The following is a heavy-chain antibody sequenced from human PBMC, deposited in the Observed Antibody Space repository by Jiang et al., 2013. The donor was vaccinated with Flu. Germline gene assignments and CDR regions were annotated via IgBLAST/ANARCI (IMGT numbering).Heavy chain of an antibody. Sequence: GSGLVKPSETLSLTCTVSGGSISSSSYYWGWIRQPPGKGLEWIGSIYYSGSTYYNPSLKSRVTISVDTSKNQFSLKLSSVTAADTAVYYCARHPFDDNNSSGWYIVGFGWFDPVGPGNPGSPSP. CDR1: GGSISSSSYY. CDR3: ARHPFDDNNSSGWYIVGFGWFDP. V-gene: IGHV4-39*07. CDR2: IYYSGST. J-gene: IGHJ5*02. D-gene: IGHD6-19*01.